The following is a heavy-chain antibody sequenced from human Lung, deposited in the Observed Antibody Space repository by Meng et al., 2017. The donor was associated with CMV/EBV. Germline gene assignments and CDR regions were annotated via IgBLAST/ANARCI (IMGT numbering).Heavy chain of an antibody. D-gene: IGHD3-22*01. CDR1: GGTFSSYA. CDR3: ARVVPPSYSYDSRGYYAY. J-gene: IGHJ4*02. Sequence: SXXVSXKASGGTFSSYAISLVRQAPGQGREWMGGIIPVLGTANYPQKFQGRVTIITDESTSTADMELSSLRSDVTAVYYWARVVPPSYSYDSRGYYAYWXQGTLVTVSS. V-gene: IGHV1-69*05. CDR2: IIPVLGTA.